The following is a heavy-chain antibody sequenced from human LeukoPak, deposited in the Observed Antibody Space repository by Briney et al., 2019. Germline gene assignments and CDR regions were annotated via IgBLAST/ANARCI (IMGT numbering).Heavy chain of an antibody. CDR3: VRDSLVGYGHRYFDC. CDR1: GFTFSSHW. V-gene: IGHV3-7*01. CDR2: IKQDGSEK. J-gene: IGHJ4*02. D-gene: IGHD5-18*01. Sequence: GGSLRLSCVASGFTFSSHWMSWVRQAPGKGLEWVANIKQDGSEKKYVDSVKGRLTISRDNAKNSLYLQMNSLRVEDTAVYYCVRDSLVGYGHRYFDCWGQGNLVTVSS.